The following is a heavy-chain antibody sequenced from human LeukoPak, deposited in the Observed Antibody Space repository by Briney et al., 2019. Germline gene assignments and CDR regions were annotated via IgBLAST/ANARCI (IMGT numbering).Heavy chain of an antibody. D-gene: IGHD2-15*01. CDR2: ISASNGNT. J-gene: IGHJ4*02. CDR1: GYTFTNYG. CDR3: ARDRAVVVIAAPAY. V-gene: IGHV1-18*01. Sequence: ASVKVSCKASGYTFTNYGVSWVRQAPGQGLEWMGWISASNGNTNYAQNLQGRITMTTDTSTNPAYMELRSLRSDDTAVYYCARDRAVVVIAAPAYWGQGTLVTVSS.